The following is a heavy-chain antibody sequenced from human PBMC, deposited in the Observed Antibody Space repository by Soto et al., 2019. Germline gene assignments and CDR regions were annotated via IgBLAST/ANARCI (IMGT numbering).Heavy chain of an antibody. J-gene: IGHJ6*02. CDR3: ARGRRGYSYGYDYDYGMDV. CDR1: GGSCGGYG. V-gene: IGHV4-34*01. D-gene: IGHD5-18*01. CDR2: INHSGST. Sequence: SETLSLTCAVEGGSCGGYGGRWIRQPPGKGLEWIGEINHSGSTNSPPSLKSRVTISVDTSKNQFSLKLSSVTAADTAVYYCARGRRGYSYGYDYDYGMDVWGQGTTVTVSS.